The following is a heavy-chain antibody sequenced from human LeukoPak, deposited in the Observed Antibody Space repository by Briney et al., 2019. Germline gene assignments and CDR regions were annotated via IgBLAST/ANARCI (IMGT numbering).Heavy chain of an antibody. CDR2: ISYDGSNK. CDR3: AREFGHYYGSGSYYNSGDY. Sequence: PGGSLRLSCAASGFTFSSYAMHWVRQAPGKGLEWVAVISYDGSNKYYADSVKGRFTISRDNSKNTLYLQMNSLRAEDTAVYYCAREFGHYYGSGSYYNSGDYWGQGTLVTVSS. CDR1: GFTFSSYA. J-gene: IGHJ4*02. D-gene: IGHD3-10*01. V-gene: IGHV3-30-3*01.